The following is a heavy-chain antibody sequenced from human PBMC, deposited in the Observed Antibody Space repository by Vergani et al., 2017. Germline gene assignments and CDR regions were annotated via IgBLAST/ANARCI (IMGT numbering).Heavy chain of an antibody. D-gene: IGHD5-24*01. CDR1: GFSFSDHY. CDR2: ISNSGNTI. V-gene: IGHV3-11*01. CDR3: ARDHRDYNNYPGTFDI. J-gene: IGHJ3*02. Sequence: VQLVESGGGLVQPGGSLRLSCAASGFSFSDHYMTWIRQAPGKGLEWVSYISNSGNTIEYADSVKGRFSISRDNAKSSLLLQMDSLRAEDTAVYYCARDHRDYNNYPGTFDIWGQGSMVTVSS.